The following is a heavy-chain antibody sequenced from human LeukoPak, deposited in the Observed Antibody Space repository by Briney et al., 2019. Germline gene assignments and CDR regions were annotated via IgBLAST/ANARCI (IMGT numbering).Heavy chain of an antibody. CDR2: MNPDGSTI. CDR1: GFTFSSYW. V-gene: IGHV3-74*01. J-gene: IGHJ4*02. Sequence: GGSLRLSCATSGFTFSSYWMHWVRQDPVKGLVWVSRMNPDGSTINYADSVKGRFSISRDNAKNSLYLQMNSLRAEDTAVYYCARDLWFGKNWGQGTLVTVSS. D-gene: IGHD3-10*01. CDR3: ARDLWFGKN.